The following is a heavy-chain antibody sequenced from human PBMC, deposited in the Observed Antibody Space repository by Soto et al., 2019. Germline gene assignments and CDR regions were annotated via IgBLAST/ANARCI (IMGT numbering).Heavy chain of an antibody. V-gene: IGHV4-31*03. CDR2: IYYSGST. CDR1: GGSISSGGYY. Sequence: TLSLTCTVSGGSISSGGYYWSWIRQHPGKGLEWIGYIYYSGSTYYNPSLKSRVTISVDTSKNQFSLKLSSVTAADTAVYYCASLDFWSGYGLYYFDFWGQGTLVTVSS. CDR3: ASLDFWSGYGLYYFDF. J-gene: IGHJ4*02. D-gene: IGHD3-3*01.